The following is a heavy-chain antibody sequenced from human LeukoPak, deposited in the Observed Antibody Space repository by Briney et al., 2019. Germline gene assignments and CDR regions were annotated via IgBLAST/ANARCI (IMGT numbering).Heavy chain of an antibody. J-gene: IGHJ1*01. CDR3: ARDSPLRIAAAGIGYFQH. Sequence: GGSLRLSCAASGFTFSSYAMSWVRQAPGKGLEWVSAISGSGGSTYYADSVKGRFTISRDNSKNTLYLQMNSLRAEDTAVYYCARDSPLRIAAAGIGYFQHWGQGTLVSVSS. D-gene: IGHD6-13*01. CDR1: GFTFSSYA. CDR2: ISGSGGST. V-gene: IGHV3-23*01.